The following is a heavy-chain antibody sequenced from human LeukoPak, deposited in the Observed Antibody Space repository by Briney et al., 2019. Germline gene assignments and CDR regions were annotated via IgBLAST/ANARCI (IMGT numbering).Heavy chain of an antibody. D-gene: IGHD3-10*01. CDR2: ITPYSGGT. Sequence: ASVKVSCTASGYTFTDYYIHWVRQAPGQGLEWMGWITPYSGGTDYAQKFQGRVTITMDASISTVYMEFSRLRSDDTAVYYCAREFNTYYYGSGSHDTFDIWGQGTEVTVS. J-gene: IGHJ3*02. CDR1: GYTFTDYY. V-gene: IGHV1-2*02. CDR3: AREFNTYYYGSGSHDTFDI.